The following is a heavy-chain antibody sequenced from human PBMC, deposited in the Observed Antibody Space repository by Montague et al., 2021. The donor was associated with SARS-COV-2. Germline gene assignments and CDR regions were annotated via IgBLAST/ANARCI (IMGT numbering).Heavy chain of an antibody. V-gene: IGHV4-34*01. D-gene: IGHD3-10*01. Sequence: SETLSLTCAVYGGSFSGHYWNWIRQPPGKGLEWIGEINHSGSTNNNPSLKSRVTMSVDTSKNQFSLKLSSVTAADTAVYYCARGARQGYGFRLWSFGYWGQGTLVTVSS. J-gene: IGHJ4*02. CDR1: GGSFSGHY. CDR2: INHSGST. CDR3: ARGARQGYGFRLWSFGY.